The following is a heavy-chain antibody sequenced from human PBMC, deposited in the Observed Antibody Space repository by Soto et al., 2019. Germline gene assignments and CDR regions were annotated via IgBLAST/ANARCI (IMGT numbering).Heavy chain of an antibody. Sequence: GGSLRLSCAASGFTVSSNYMSWVRQAPGKGLEWVSVIYSGGSTYYADSVKGRFTISRHNSKNTLYLQMNSLRAEDTAVYYCARGYCSGGSCYPYDYWAQGTLVTVSS. D-gene: IGHD2-15*01. V-gene: IGHV3-53*04. CDR1: GFTVSSNY. CDR2: IYSGGST. CDR3: ARGYCSGGSCYPYDY. J-gene: IGHJ4*02.